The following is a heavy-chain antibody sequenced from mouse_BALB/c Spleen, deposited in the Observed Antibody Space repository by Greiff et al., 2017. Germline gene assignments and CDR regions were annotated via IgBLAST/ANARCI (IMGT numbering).Heavy chain of an antibody. D-gene: IGHD2-2*01. CDR2: IDPANGNT. V-gene: IGHV14-3*02. Sequence: EVQLQQSGAELVKPGASVTLSCTASGFNIKDTYMHWVKQRPEQGLEWIGRIDPANGNTKYDPKFQGKATITADTSSNTAYLQLSSLTSEDTAVYYCAREYGYDVGYAMDYWGQGTSVTVSS. CDR1: GFNIKDTY. CDR3: AREYGYDVGYAMDY. J-gene: IGHJ4*01.